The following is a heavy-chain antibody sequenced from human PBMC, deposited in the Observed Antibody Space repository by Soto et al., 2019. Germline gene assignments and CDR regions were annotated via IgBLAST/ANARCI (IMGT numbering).Heavy chain of an antibody. CDR2: ISLYHHST. Sequence: QAQLVQSGAEVKKPGASVRVSCKTSGYPFTDYFIHWVRQAPGQGLEWMGIISLYHHSTSYAQKFQCRLTVTADTSTTTVYMDLSSLTSEDSAVYWCARELYSCGGDCPYYMDYWGQGTLVTVSS. CDR3: ARELYSCGGDCPYYMDY. CDR1: GYPFTDYF. V-gene: IGHV1-46*01. D-gene: IGHD2-21*02. J-gene: IGHJ4*02.